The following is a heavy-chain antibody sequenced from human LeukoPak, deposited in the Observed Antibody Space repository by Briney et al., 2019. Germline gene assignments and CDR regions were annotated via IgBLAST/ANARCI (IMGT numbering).Heavy chain of an antibody. CDR3: ARLRGSYYGGGYFDY. J-gene: IGHJ4*02. CDR2: IYPGDSDT. CDR1: GYRFTNYW. Sequence: GESLKISCKASGYRFTNYWIGWVRPMPGKGLEWMGIIYPGDSDTRYSPSFQGQVSISADKSISTAYLQWSSLKASDTAMYYCARLRGSYYGGGYFDYWGQGTLVTVSS. V-gene: IGHV5-51*01. D-gene: IGHD1-26*01.